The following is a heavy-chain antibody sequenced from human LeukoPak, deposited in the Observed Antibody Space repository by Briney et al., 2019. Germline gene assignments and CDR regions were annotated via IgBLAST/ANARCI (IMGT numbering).Heavy chain of an antibody. D-gene: IGHD3-22*01. Sequence: GGSLRLSCAASGFTFSNAWMSWVRQAPGKGLEWVGRIKSKTDGGTTDYAAPVKGRFTISRDDSKNTLYLQMNSLKTEDTAVYYCTTDPQRRWRYDSRGYLFDIWGQGTMVTVSS. V-gene: IGHV3-15*01. J-gene: IGHJ3*02. CDR3: TTDPQRRWRYDSRGYLFDI. CDR2: IKSKTDGGTT. CDR1: GFTFSNAW.